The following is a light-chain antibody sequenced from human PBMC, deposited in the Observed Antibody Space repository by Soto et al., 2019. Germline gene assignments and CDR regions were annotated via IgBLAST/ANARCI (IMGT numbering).Light chain of an antibody. Sequence: QSVLTQPASVSGSPGQSITISCTGTSSDVGGYNYVSWYQQHPGKAPKLMIYDVSNRPSGVSNRFSGSKSGNTASLTVSGLQAEDEADYYCNSYSGSNNFVVFGTGTKVTVL. V-gene: IGLV2-14*01. J-gene: IGLJ1*01. CDR2: DVS. CDR1: SSDVGGYNY. CDR3: NSYSGSNNFVV.